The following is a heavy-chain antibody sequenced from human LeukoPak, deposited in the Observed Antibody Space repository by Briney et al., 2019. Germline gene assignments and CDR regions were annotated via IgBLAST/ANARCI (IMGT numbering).Heavy chain of an antibody. CDR3: AWGLLWFGETYYYYYGMDV. Sequence: GASVKVSCKASGYTFTSYAMHWVRQAPGQRLEWMGWINAGNGNTKYSQKFQGRVTITRDTSASTAYMELSNLRSEDTAVYYCAWGLLWFGETYYYYYGMDVWGKGTTVTVSS. J-gene: IGHJ6*04. CDR1: GYTFTSYA. V-gene: IGHV1-3*01. CDR2: INAGNGNT. D-gene: IGHD3-10*01.